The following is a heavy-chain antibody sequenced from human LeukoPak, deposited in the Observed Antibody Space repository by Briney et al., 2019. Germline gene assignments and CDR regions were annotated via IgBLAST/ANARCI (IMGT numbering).Heavy chain of an antibody. Sequence: SETLSLTCAVYGGSFSGYYWSWIRQPPGKGLEWIGEINHSGSTNYNPSLKSRVTISVDTSKNQFSLKLSSVTAADTAVYYCARGRLTYYYDSSGFFLVGAGPKRAERNNNWFDPWGQGTLVTVSS. CDR2: INHSGST. J-gene: IGHJ5*02. D-gene: IGHD3-22*01. V-gene: IGHV4-34*01. CDR1: GGSFSGYY. CDR3: ARGRLTYYYDSSGFFLVGAGPKRAERNNNWFDP.